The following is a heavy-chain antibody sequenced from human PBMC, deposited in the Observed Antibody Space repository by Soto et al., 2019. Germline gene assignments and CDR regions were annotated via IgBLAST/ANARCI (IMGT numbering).Heavy chain of an antibody. D-gene: IGHD2-15*01. V-gene: IGHV4-34*01. CDR1: GGSFSGYY. CDR2: INHSGST. CDR3: ARANCSGGSCYQNFDY. J-gene: IGHJ4*02. Sequence: SETLSLTCAVYGGSFSGYYWSWIRQPPGKGLEWIGEINHSGSTNYNPSLKSRVTISVDTSKNQFSLKLSSVTAADTAVYYCARANCSGGSCYQNFDYWGQGTLVTVSS.